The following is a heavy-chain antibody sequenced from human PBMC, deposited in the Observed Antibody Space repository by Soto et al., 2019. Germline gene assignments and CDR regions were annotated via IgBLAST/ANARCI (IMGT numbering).Heavy chain of an antibody. CDR1: GASITSHSW. D-gene: IGHD4-17*01. CDR2: VYHTGST. J-gene: IGHJ4*02. V-gene: IGHV4-4*01. Sequence: ETLSLTCAVSGASITSHSWWSWVRQPPGKGLEWIGEVYHTGSTNYNSSLESRVTISVDKSKNQFSLTLNSVTAADTAVYFCARIWPDGNLPPYYFDSWGRGTLVTVSS. CDR3: ARIWPDGNLPPYYFDS.